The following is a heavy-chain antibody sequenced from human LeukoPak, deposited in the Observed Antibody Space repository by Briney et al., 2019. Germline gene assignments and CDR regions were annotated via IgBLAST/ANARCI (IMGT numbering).Heavy chain of an antibody. CDR2: ISYSGST. D-gene: IGHD6-13*01. CDR1: GGSIRSYY. J-gene: IGHJ4*02. CDR3: ARDSRWVGSSWYLFDY. V-gene: IGHV4-59*12. Sequence: SETLSLTCTVSGGSIRSYYWSWIRQPPGNALEWIGYISYSGSTNYNPSLKSRVTISVDTSKNQFSLKLSSVTAADTAVYYCARDSRWVGSSWYLFDYWGQGTLVTVSS.